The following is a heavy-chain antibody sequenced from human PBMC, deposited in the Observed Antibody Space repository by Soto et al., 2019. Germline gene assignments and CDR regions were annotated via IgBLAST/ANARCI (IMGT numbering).Heavy chain of an antibody. Sequence: SETLSLTCTVSGGSISSSSYYWGWIRQPPGKGLEWIGSIYYSGSTYYNPSLKSRVTISVDTSKNQFSLKLSSVTAADTAVYYCARHMVQDYYQGMDVWGQGTTVTVSS. CDR3: ARHMVQDYYQGMDV. J-gene: IGHJ6*02. CDR1: GGSISSSSYY. V-gene: IGHV4-39*01. D-gene: IGHD3-10*01. CDR2: IYYSGST.